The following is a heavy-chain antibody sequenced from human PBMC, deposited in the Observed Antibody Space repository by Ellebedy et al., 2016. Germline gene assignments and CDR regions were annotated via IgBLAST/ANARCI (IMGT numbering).Heavy chain of an antibody. V-gene: IGHV4-34*01. CDR1: GGSFSGYY. CDR2: INHSGST. J-gene: IGHJ4*02. Sequence: GSLRLSXAVYGGSFSGYYWSWIRQPPGKGLEWIGEINHSGSTNYNPSLKSRVTISVDTSKNQFSLKLSSVTAADTAVYYCARDTDYWGQGTLVTVSS. CDR3: ARDTDY.